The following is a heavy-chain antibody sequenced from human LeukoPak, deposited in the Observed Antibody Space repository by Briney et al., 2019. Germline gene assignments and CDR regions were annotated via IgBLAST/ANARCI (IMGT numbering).Heavy chain of an antibody. D-gene: IGHD2-15*01. J-gene: IGHJ4*02. Sequence: AGGSLRLSCVGSGFTFSDAWMSWVRQAPGKGLEWVGRIKSKSDGGTIDYAATVKGRFTISIDDSRNTLYPQMNSLKTEDTAVYYCTTRRQDGWWGQGTLVTVS. V-gene: IGHV3-15*01. CDR1: GFTFSDAW. CDR3: TTRRQDGW. CDR2: IKSKSDGGTI.